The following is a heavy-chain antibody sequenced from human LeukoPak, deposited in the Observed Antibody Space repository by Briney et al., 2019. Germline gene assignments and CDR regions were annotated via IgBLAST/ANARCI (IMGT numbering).Heavy chain of an antibody. V-gene: IGHV3-30*03. CDR3: ARVGGQNLRFLEWLLYSFDY. D-gene: IGHD3-3*01. Sequence: GGSLRLSCAASGFTFSSYGMHWVRQAPGKGLEWVAVISYDGSNKYYADSVKGRFTISRDNSKNTLYLQMNSLRAEDTAVYYCARVGGQNLRFLEWLLYSFDYWGQGTLVTVSS. CDR2: ISYDGSNK. J-gene: IGHJ4*02. CDR1: GFTFSSYG.